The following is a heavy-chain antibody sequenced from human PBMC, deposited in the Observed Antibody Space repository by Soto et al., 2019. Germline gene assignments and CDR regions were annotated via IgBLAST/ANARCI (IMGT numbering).Heavy chain of an antibody. Sequence: GGSLRLSCAASGFTFSSYAMSWVRQAPGKGLEWVSAISGSGGSTYYADSVKGRFTISRDNSKNTLYLQMNSLRAEDTAVYYCAKAGYGYGSGRSENYYYYGMDVWGQGTTVTVSS. D-gene: IGHD3-10*01. CDR2: ISGSGGST. J-gene: IGHJ6*02. V-gene: IGHV3-23*01. CDR3: AKAGYGYGSGRSENYYYYGMDV. CDR1: GFTFSSYA.